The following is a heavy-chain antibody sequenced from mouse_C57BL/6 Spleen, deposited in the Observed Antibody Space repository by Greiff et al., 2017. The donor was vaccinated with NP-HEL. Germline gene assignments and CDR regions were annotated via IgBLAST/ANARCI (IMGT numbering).Heavy chain of an antibody. D-gene: IGHD1-1*01. J-gene: IGHJ4*01. CDR2: ISSGGDYI. V-gene: IGHV5-9-1*02. CDR1: GFTFSGYA. Sequence: EVKLVESGEGLVKPGGSLKLSCAASGFTFSGYAMSWVRQTPEKRLEWVAYISSGGDYIYYADTVKGRFTISRDNARNTLYLQMSSLKSEDTAMYYCTRPYYGSSYDYAMDYWGQGTSVTVSS. CDR3: TRPYYGSSYDYAMDY.